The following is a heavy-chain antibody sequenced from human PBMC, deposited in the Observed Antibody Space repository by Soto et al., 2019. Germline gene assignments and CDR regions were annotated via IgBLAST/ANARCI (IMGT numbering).Heavy chain of an antibody. D-gene: IGHD3-3*01. CDR1: GGSISSGGYY. CDR3: AALFGVGQYYYYGMDV. V-gene: IGHV4-31*03. J-gene: IGHJ6*02. Sequence: SETLSLTCTVSGGSISSGGYYWSWIRQHPGKGLEWIGYIYYSGSTYYNPSLKSRVTISVDTSKNQFSLKLSSVTAADTAVYYCAALFGVGQYYYYGMDVWGQGTTVTVSS. CDR2: IYYSGST.